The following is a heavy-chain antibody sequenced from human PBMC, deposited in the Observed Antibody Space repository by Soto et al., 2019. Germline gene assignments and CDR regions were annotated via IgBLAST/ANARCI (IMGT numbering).Heavy chain of an antibody. CDR3: ARERAAFIAVASNWFDP. V-gene: IGHV6-1*01. CDR2: TYYRSKWYN. J-gene: IGHJ5*02. Sequence: SQTLSLTCAISGDSVSSNSAAWNWIRQSPSRGLEWLGRTYYRSKWYNDYAVSVKSRLTINPDTSKNQFSLQLNSVTPEDTAVYYCARERAAFIAVASNWFDPWGQGTLVTVSS. D-gene: IGHD6-19*01. CDR1: GDSVSSNSAA.